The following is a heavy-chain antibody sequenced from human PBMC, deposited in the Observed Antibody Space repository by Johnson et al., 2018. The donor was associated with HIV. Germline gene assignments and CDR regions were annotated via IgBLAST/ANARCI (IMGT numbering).Heavy chain of an antibody. Sequence: EVQLVESGGTVVRPGGSLRLSCAASGFTFDDYGMSWVRKAPGKGLEWVSGFYWHGGSTGYADSVKGRFPISRDKAKNSLYLQMSSLRAEDTASYYCARFPFYRYHDSSGYTLDIWGPGTTVTVSS. V-gene: IGHV3-20*04. D-gene: IGHD3-22*01. CDR2: FYWHGGST. J-gene: IGHJ3*02. CDR1: GFTFDDYG. CDR3: ARFPFYRYHDSSGYTLDI.